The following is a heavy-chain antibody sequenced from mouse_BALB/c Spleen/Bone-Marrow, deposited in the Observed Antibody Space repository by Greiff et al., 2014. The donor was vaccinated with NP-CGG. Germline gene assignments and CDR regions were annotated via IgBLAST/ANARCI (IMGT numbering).Heavy chain of an antibody. D-gene: IGHD2-1*01. Sequence: QVQLQQSGPGLVAPSQSLSITCTVSGFSLSRYGVHWVRQPPGKGLEWLGMIWGGGSTDYNSALKSRLSISKDNSKSQVFLEMNSLQTDDTAMYYCARNLLYGNPYYYAMDYWGQGTSVTVSS. CDR3: ARNLLYGNPYYYAMDY. V-gene: IGHV2-6-4*01. CDR2: IWGGGST. J-gene: IGHJ4*01. CDR1: GFSLSRYG.